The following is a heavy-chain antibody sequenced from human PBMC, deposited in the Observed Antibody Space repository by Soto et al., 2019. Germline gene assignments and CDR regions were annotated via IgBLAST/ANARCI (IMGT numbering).Heavy chain of an antibody. V-gene: IGHV4-31*03. Sequence: TLSLACTVTGGSMTRGDQYWTWIRHRPGEGLEWFGYINHRGSLYYNPSLKSRVSMSVDTSKNQFSMNLSSVPAADTAVYYCARELPQRQGRNMDVWGQGTTVTVSS. CDR2: INHRGSL. CDR1: GGSMTRGDQY. J-gene: IGHJ6*02. D-gene: IGHD1-1*01. CDR3: ARELPQRQGRNMDV.